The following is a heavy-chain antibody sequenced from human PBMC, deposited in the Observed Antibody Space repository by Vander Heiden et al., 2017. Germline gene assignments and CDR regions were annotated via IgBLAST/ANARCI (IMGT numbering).Heavy chain of an antibody. V-gene: IGHV4-31*03. D-gene: IGHD2-2*01. Sequence: QVQLQESGPGLVQPSQPLSLTCTVSGGSISSGGYVWSGIRQDPGKGLEWIGYIYYSGGTYYNPSLKSRVTISVDTSKNQFSLKLSSVTAADTAVYYCAREYIVVVPAAQNWFDPWGQGTLVTVSS. CDR1: GGSISSGGYV. J-gene: IGHJ5*02. CDR2: IYYSGGT. CDR3: AREYIVVVPAAQNWFDP.